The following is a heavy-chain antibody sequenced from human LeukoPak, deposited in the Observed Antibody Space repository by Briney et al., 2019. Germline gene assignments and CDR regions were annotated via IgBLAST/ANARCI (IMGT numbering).Heavy chain of an antibody. CDR3: ARGYSSRWSDFDY. CDR2: IYYSGTT. V-gene: IGHV4-61*01. CDR1: GGSVSSGSYY. J-gene: IGHJ4*02. D-gene: IGHD6-13*01. Sequence: SETLSLTCTVSGGSVSSGSYYWSWIRQPAGKGLEWIGYIYYSGTTNYNPSLKSRVTISVDTSKNQFSLKLSSVTAADTAVYYCARGYSSRWSDFDYWGQGTLVTVSS.